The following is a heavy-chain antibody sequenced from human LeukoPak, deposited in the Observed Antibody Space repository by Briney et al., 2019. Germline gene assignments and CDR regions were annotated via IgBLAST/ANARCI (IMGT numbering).Heavy chain of an antibody. D-gene: IGHD2-2*01. CDR3: ARDLGGPGKNRVLAPAARECPDY. Sequence: ASVKVSCKASGYTFTGYYMHWVRQAPGQGLEWMGWINPKSGATSYAQKFQGRVTMTRDTSISTAYMELSSLRSEDTAVYYCARDLGGPGKNRVLAPAARECPDYWGQGTLVTASS. V-gene: IGHV1-2*02. CDR2: INPKSGAT. J-gene: IGHJ4*02. CDR1: GYTFTGYY.